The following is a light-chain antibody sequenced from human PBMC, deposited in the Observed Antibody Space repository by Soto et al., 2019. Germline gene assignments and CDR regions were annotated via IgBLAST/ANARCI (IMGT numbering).Light chain of an antibody. CDR2: KAS. Sequence: DIPMTQSPSTLSASVGDRGTITCRASQSISIWLAWYQQKPGKAPKLLIYKASSLESGVTSRFSGSRSGTEFTLTISSLQPDDFATYYCQQYNSYSRTFGQGNKVESK. J-gene: IGKJ1*01. CDR1: QSISIW. CDR3: QQYNSYSRT. V-gene: IGKV1-5*03.